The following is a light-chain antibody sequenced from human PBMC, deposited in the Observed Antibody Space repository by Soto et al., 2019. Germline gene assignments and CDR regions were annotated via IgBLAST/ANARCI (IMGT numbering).Light chain of an antibody. CDR3: SSYTSSLTS. V-gene: IGLV2-14*01. J-gene: IGLJ7*01. CDR2: EVS. CDR1: SSDVGGYNY. Sequence: QSALTQPASVSGSPGQSITISCTGTSSDVGGYNYVSWYQQHPGKAPKLMIYEVSNRPSGVSNRFSGSKSGNTASLTISGLQAEDEADYYCSSYTSSLTSFGGGTQLTVL.